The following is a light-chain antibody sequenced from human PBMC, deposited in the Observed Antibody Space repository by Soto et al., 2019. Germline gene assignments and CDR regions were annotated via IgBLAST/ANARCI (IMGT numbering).Light chain of an antibody. V-gene: IGLV2-14*01. Sequence: QSVLTQPASVSGYPGQSITISCTGTNSDIGGFNYVSWYQKHPGKAPKLIIFDVSDRPSGVPYRFSASKSGNTASLTISGLQAEDEADYYCSSFMNSNTPHVVFGGGTKLTVL. CDR1: NSDIGGFNY. CDR3: SSFMNSNTPHVV. CDR2: DVS. J-gene: IGLJ2*01.